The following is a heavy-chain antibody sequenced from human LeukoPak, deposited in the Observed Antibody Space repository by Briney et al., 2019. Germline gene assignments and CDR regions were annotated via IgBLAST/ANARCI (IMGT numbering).Heavy chain of an antibody. Sequence: GGSLRLSCAASGFTFSCYSMNWVRQAPGKVLGRVSYISRSSSTIYYAASVTGRFPISRDNSKNTLYLQITTLKAEDTALYYCASLKFYGNMDDWGTGTSVTVSS. J-gene: IGHJ6*03. CDR3: ASLKFYGNMDD. V-gene: IGHV3-48*01. CDR1: GFTFSCYS. D-gene: IGHD4-17*01. CDR2: ISRSSSTI.